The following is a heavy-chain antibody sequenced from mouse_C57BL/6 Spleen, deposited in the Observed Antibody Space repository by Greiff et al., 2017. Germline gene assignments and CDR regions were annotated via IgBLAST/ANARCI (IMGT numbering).Heavy chain of an antibody. V-gene: IGHV1-26*01. J-gene: IGHJ3*01. CDR2: INPNNGGT. D-gene: IGHD4-1*01. CDR1: GYTFTDYY. Sequence: VQLQQSGPELVKPGASVKISCKASGYTFTDYYMNWVKQSHGKSLEWIGDINPNNGGTSYNQKFKGKATLTVDKSSSTAYMELRSLTSEDSAVYYCARSGTGTFAYWVQGTLVTVSA. CDR3: ARSGTGTFAY.